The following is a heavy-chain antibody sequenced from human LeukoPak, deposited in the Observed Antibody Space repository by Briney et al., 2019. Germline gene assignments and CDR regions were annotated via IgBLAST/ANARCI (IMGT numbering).Heavy chain of an antibody. J-gene: IGHJ4*02. V-gene: IGHV3-53*01. CDR2: IYSGGST. D-gene: IGHD3-22*01. Sequence: GGSLRLSCAASGFTVSSNYMSWVRQAPGKGLEWVSVIYSGGSTYYADSVKGRFTISRDNSKNTLYLQMNSLRAEDTAVYYCARDPAGYYYDSSGYPDYWGQGTLVTVSS. CDR1: GFTVSSNY. CDR3: ARDPAGYYYDSSGYPDY.